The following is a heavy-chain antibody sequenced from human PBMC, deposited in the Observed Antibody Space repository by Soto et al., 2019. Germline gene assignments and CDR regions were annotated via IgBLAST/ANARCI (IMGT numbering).Heavy chain of an antibody. D-gene: IGHD4-4*01. Sequence: EVQLVESGGGLVKPGGSLRLSCAASGFTFSSYSMNWVRQAPGKWLEWVSSISSSSSYIYYADSVKGRFTISRDNAKNSLYLHINSRRAEDTAVYYCAQLNVSNAGGFDYWGQGTLVTVSS. J-gene: IGHJ4*02. V-gene: IGHV3-21*01. CDR1: GFTFSSYS. CDR2: ISSSSSYI. CDR3: AQLNVSNAGGFDY.